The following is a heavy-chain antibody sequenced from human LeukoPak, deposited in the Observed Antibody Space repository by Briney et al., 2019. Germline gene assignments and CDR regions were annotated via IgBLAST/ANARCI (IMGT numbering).Heavy chain of an antibody. J-gene: IGHJ5*02. Sequence: ASVKVSCKASGYTFTSYGISWVRQAPGQGLEWMGWISAYNGNTNYAQKLQGRVTMTTDTSTSIAYMELRSLRSDDTAVYYCARAPAVDRNPNWFDPWGQGTLVTVSS. V-gene: IGHV1-18*01. CDR1: GYTFTSYG. CDR3: ARAPAVDRNPNWFDP. CDR2: ISAYNGNT. D-gene: IGHD6-19*01.